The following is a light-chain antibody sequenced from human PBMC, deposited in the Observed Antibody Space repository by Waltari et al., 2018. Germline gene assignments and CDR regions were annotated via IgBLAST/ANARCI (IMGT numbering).Light chain of an antibody. CDR2: TAS. CDR1: RAIANY. V-gene: IGKV1-16*01. CDR3: LQFNNYPQT. Sequence: DIQMTQSPSSVAASVGARVAITCRASRAIANYLAWFQQRPGEAPKSLIHTASNLQTGVPSRFSGSGSGTNFTLTINSLQPEDFGTYYCLQFNNYPQTFGQGT. J-gene: IGKJ5*01.